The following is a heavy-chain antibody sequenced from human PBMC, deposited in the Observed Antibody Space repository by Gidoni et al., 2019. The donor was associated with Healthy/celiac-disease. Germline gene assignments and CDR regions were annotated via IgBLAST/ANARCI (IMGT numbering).Heavy chain of an antibody. J-gene: IGHJ6*02. CDR3: AKASDCSGGSCLPYYYYYGMDV. D-gene: IGHD2-15*01. CDR1: GSTFSSYA. CDR2: FRGSGGST. Sequence: EVQLLESGGGLVQPGGSLRASCAAPGSTFSSYAMRWASQAPGQGVGWVSAFRGSGGSTYYADSVKGRFAISRDNSKNTLYLQMNSLRAEDTAVYYCAKASDCSGGSCLPYYYYYGMDVWGQGTTVTVSS. V-gene: IGHV3-23*01.